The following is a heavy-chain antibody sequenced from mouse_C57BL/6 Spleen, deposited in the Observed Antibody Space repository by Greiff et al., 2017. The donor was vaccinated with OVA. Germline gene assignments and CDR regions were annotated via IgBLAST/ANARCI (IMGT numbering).Heavy chain of an antibody. J-gene: IGHJ3*01. Sequence: QVQLQQSGPELVKPGASVKISCKASGYAFSSSWMNWVKQRPGKGLEWIGRIYPGDGDTNYNGKFKGKATLTADKSSSKAYMQLSSLTSEDSAVYFCARRALLHCFAYWGQGTLVTVSA. D-gene: IGHD1-1*01. CDR2: IYPGDGDT. CDR1: GYAFSSSW. V-gene: IGHV1-82*01. CDR3: ARRALLHCFAY.